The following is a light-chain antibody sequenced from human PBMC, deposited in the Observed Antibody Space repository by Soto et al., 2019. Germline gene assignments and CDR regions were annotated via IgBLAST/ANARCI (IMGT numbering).Light chain of an antibody. Sequence: DIQMTQSPSTLSASVEDRVTITCRASQSINSWLAWYQQKPGRAPKLLIYKASSLESGVPSRFSGSGSGTEFTLTISSLQPDDFATYYCQQYTSYSTFGQGTKVAIK. CDR2: KAS. CDR3: QQYTSYST. CDR1: QSINSW. V-gene: IGKV1-5*03. J-gene: IGKJ1*01.